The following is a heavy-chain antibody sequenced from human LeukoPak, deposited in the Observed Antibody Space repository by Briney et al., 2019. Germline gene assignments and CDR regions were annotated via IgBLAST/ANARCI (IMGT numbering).Heavy chain of an antibody. Sequence: GGSLRLSCAASGFTFSSYSMNWVRQAPGKGLEWVSYISGGSTTIYYADSVKSRFTISRDTAKNSLYLQMNSLRAEDTAVYYCARDSDLGYWGQGTLVTVSS. CDR1: GFTFSSYS. CDR2: ISGGSTTI. J-gene: IGHJ4*02. V-gene: IGHV3-48*04. CDR3: ARDSDLGY. D-gene: IGHD3-10*01.